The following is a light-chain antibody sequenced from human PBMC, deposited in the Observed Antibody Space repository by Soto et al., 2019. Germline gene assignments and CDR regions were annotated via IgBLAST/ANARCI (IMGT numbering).Light chain of an antibody. J-gene: IGKJ4*01. Sequence: EILITQSPTTLSVSPEEGATLSCRASQGIGDTLAWYQQKPGQTPRLLIYDTSIRATGVPARFSGSRSGAEFTLTISSLQSEDFAVYYCQHYVNWPLTFGGGTKVDIK. CDR1: QGIGDT. CDR3: QHYVNWPLT. V-gene: IGKV3-15*01. CDR2: DTS.